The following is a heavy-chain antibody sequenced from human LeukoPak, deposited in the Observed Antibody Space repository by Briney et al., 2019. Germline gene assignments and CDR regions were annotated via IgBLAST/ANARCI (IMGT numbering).Heavy chain of an antibody. J-gene: IGHJ4*02. D-gene: IGHD4-23*01. V-gene: IGHV3-9*01. CDR1: GFTFDDYA. CDR3: AKDPATTVVTPTFDY. Sequence: PGRSLRLSCAASGFTFDDYAMPWVRQAPGKGLEWVSGISWNSGSIGYEDSVKGRFTISRDNAKNSLYLQMNSLRAEDTALYYCAKDPATTVVTPTFDYWGQGTLVTVSS. CDR2: ISWNSGSI.